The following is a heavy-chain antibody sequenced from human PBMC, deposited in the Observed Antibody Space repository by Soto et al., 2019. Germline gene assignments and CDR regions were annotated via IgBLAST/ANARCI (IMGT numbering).Heavy chain of an antibody. CDR1: GYTFTSYG. Sequence: ASVKVSCKASGYTFTSYGISWVRQAPGQGLGWMGWISAYNGNTNYAQKLQGRVTMTTDTSTSTAYMELRSLRSDDTAVYYCARGSFGSWDFWSGFDYWGQGTLVTVSS. V-gene: IGHV1-18*01. CDR2: ISAYNGNT. CDR3: ARGSFGSWDFWSGFDY. J-gene: IGHJ4*02. D-gene: IGHD3-3*01.